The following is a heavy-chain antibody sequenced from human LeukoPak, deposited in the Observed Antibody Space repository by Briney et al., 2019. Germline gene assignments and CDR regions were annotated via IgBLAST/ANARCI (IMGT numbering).Heavy chain of an antibody. D-gene: IGHD3-10*01. CDR2: IKQDGSEK. V-gene: IGHV3-7*01. CDR3: ARDGWVYYYGSGPWFDH. J-gene: IGHJ5*02. Sequence: PGGSLRLSCAASGFTFSSYWMSWVRQAPGKGLEWVANIKQDGSEKYYVDSVKGGFTISRDKAKNSMYLQINSLRAEDTTVYYCARDGWVYYYGSGPWFDHWGQGTLVTVSS. CDR1: GFTFSSYW.